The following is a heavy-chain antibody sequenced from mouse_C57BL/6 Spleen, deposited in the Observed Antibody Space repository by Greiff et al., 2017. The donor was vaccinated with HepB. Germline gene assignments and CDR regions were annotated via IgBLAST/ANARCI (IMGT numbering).Heavy chain of an antibody. CDR2: FYPGSGSI. CDR3: ARHASTVVAEGYFDY. V-gene: IGHV1-62-2*01. D-gene: IGHD1-1*01. J-gene: IGHJ2*01. Sequence: VQLKESGAELVKPGASVKLSCKASGYTFTEYTIHWVKQRSGQGLEWIGWFYPGSGSIKYNEKFKDKATLTADKSSSTVYMELSRLTSEDSAVYFCARHASTVVAEGYFDYWGQGTTLTVSS. CDR1: GYTFTEYT.